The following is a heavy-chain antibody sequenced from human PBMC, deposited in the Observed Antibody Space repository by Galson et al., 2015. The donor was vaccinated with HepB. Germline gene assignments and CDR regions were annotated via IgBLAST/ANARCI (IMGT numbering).Heavy chain of an antibody. D-gene: IGHD6-13*01. V-gene: IGHV3-48*01. CDR1: GFTFSSYS. CDR3: ARERSGSSWMYNWFDP. J-gene: IGHJ5*02. Sequence: SLRLSCAASGFTFSSYSMNWVRQAPGKGLEWVSYISSSSSTIYYADSVKGRFTISRDNAKNSLYLQMNSLRAEDTAVYYCARERSGSSWMYNWFDPWGQGTLVTVSS. CDR2: ISSSSSTI.